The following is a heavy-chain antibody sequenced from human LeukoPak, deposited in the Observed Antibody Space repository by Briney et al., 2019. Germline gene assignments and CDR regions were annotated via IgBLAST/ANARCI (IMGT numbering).Heavy chain of an antibody. CDR1: GYTFTSYG. J-gene: IGHJ6*02. D-gene: IGHD2-2*01. Sequence: ASVKVSCKASGYTFTSYGISWVRQAPGQGLEWMGWISAYNGNTNYAQKLQGRVTMTRDTSTSTAYMELRSLRSDDTAVYYCARGSIVVVPAAVYSYGMDVWGQGTTVTVSS. V-gene: IGHV1-18*01. CDR3: ARGSIVVVPAAVYSYGMDV. CDR2: ISAYNGNT.